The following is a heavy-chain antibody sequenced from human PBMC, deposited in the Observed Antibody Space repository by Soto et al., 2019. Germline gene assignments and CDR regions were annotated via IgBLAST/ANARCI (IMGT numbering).Heavy chain of an antibody. V-gene: IGHV3-23*01. J-gene: IGHJ4*02. D-gene: IGHD3-16*01. CDR3: ARGAVMSDF. Sequence: EVPLLESGGGLEQPGGSLRLSCAASRFTFDSFAMTWVRQAAGKGLEWVSAISASGGSTFYADSVKGRFTISSDSSKNKLSLQMHSLRAEVTGIYYCARGAVMSDFWGQGNLVTAPS. CDR2: ISASGGST. CDR1: RFTFDSFA.